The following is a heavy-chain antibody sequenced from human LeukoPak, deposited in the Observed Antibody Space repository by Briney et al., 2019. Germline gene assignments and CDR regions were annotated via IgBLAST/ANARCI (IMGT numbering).Heavy chain of an antibody. J-gene: IGHJ6*02. Sequence: PGGSLRLSCAASGFTFSSYSMNWVRQAPGKGLEWVSSISSSSSYIYYADSVKGRFTISRDNAKNSLYLQMYCLRAEDTAVYYCARAVTIFGVVINYGTYGMDVWGQGTTVTVSS. CDR2: ISSSSSYI. V-gene: IGHV3-21*01. D-gene: IGHD3-3*01. CDR3: ARAVTIFGVVINYGTYGMDV. CDR1: GFTFSSYS.